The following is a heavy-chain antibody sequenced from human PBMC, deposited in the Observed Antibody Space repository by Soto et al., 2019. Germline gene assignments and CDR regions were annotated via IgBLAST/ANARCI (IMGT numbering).Heavy chain of an antibody. V-gene: IGHV3-30-3*01. J-gene: IGHJ5*02. CDR1: GFTFSSYA. D-gene: IGHD5-18*01. CDR3: ARDGYSYVTSWFDP. Sequence: QVQLVESGGGVVQPGRSLRLSCAASGFTFSSYAMHWVRQAPGKGLEWVAVISYDGSNKYYADSVKGRFTISRDNSKNKLYLQMNSLRAEDTAVYYCARDGYSYVTSWFDPWGQGTLVTVSS. CDR2: ISYDGSNK.